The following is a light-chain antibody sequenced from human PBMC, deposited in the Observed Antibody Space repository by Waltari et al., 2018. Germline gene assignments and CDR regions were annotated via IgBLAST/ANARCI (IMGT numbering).Light chain of an antibody. CDR1: SSNIGTKY. CDR3: AEWDDSLSGRV. CDR2: MNN. Sequence: QSVLTQPPSASGTPGQRVTISCSGSSSNIGTKYVNWYQQFPRTAPKLLIYMNNQRPSGVPDRFSASKSGTSASLAISGLRSEDEADYYCAEWDDSLSGRVFGGGTKLTVL. V-gene: IGLV1-47*01. J-gene: IGLJ3*02.